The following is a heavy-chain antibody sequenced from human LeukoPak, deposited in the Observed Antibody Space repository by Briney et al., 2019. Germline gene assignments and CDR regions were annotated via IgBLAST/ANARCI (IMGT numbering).Heavy chain of an antibody. CDR3: ARSSGDYSSLFYMHV. J-gene: IGHJ6*03. CDR2: INPSGDAT. CDR1: GYTFTSYY. V-gene: IGHV1-46*01. Sequence: ASVKLSCTASGYTFTSYYMHWVCQAPGQGLEWVGIINPSGDATTYAQTFQGRVTMTSDMSTSTVYMDLSSLRSEDTAVYYCARSSGDYSSLFYMHVWGKGTTVTVSS. D-gene: IGHD2-21*01.